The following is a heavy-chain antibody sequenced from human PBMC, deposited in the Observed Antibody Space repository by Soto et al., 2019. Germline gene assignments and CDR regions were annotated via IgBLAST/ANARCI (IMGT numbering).Heavy chain of an antibody. Sequence: SVKVSCKASGGTFSSYAISWVRQAPGQGLEWMGGIIPIFGTANYAQKFQGRVTITADESTSTAYMELSSLRSEDTAVYYCARNYYDSSGYYHATSWGQGTLVTVSS. CDR3: ARNYYDSSGYYHATS. V-gene: IGHV1-69*13. CDR2: IIPIFGTA. CDR1: GGTFSSYA. J-gene: IGHJ4*02. D-gene: IGHD3-22*01.